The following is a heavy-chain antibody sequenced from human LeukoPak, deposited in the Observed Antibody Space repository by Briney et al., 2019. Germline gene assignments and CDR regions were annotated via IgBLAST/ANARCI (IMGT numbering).Heavy chain of an antibody. CDR2: ISGSGGST. J-gene: IGHJ4*02. Sequence: GGSLRLSCAASGFTFSSYAMSWVRQAPGKGLEWVSAISGSGGSTYYADSVKGRFTIPRDNSKNTLYLQMNSLRAEDTAVYYCAKVNGEVRGVSDYWGQGTLVTVSS. CDR3: AKVNGEVRGVSDY. D-gene: IGHD3-10*01. CDR1: GFTFSSYA. V-gene: IGHV3-23*01.